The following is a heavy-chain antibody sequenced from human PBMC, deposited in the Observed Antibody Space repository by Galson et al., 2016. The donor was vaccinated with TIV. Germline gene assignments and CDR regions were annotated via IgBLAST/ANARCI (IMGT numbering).Heavy chain of an antibody. V-gene: IGHV1-3*01. CDR2: INVGNGNT. D-gene: IGHD3-16*01. CDR3: ARDRLGAKRAFDI. CDR1: GYTFTSHT. Sequence: QSGAEVKKPGESLKISCKASGYTFTSHTMHWVRQAPGQRLEGMGWINVGNGNTKYVQKFKGRVTITSDTSARIAYMELSTLTSEDTAMYYCARDRLGAKRAFDIWGQGTLVTVSS. J-gene: IGHJ3*02.